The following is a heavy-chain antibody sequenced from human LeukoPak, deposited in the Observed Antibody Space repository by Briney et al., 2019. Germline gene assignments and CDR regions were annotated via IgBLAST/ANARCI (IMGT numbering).Heavy chain of an antibody. V-gene: IGHV1-69*06. CDR1: GGTFSSYA. CDR2: IIPIFGTA. D-gene: IGHD6-19*01. Sequence: SVKVSCKASGGTFSSYAISWVRQAPGQGLEWMGGIIPIFGTANYAQKFQGRVTITADKSTSTAYMELSSLRSEDPAVYYCARGKYSSGWTDVGYWGQGTLVTVSP. CDR3: ARGKYSSGWTDVGY. J-gene: IGHJ4*02.